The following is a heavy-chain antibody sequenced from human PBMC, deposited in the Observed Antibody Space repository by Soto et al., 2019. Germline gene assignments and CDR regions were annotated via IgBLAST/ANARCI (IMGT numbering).Heavy chain of an antibody. J-gene: IGHJ6*03. Sequence: SETLSLTCAVYGGSFSGYYWSWIRQPPGKGLEWIGEINHSGSTNYNPSLKSRVTISVDTSKNQFSLKLSSWTAADSAVYYCASGGVIVVVPAAKKDYYYMDVWGKGTTVTVSS. CDR3: ASGGVIVVVPAAKKDYYYMDV. D-gene: IGHD2-2*01. V-gene: IGHV4-34*01. CDR2: INHSGST. CDR1: GGSFSGYY.